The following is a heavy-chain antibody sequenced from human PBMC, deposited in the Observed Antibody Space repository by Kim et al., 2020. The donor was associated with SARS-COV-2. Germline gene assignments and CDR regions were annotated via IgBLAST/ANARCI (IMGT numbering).Heavy chain of an antibody. CDR2: IKQDGSDK. Sequence: GGSLRLSCAASGFSFSSYWMSWVRHVPGKGLEWVASIKQDGSDKKYVDSVRGRFIISRDNAKDSLFLQMNSLRVEETAIYYCARVGFLEWLASQRPPRGVSGRFDYWGQGTLVGVSS. CDR3: ARVGFLEWLASQRPPRGVSGRFDY. J-gene: IGHJ4*02. CDR1: GFSFSSYW. D-gene: IGHD3-3*01. V-gene: IGHV3-7*03.